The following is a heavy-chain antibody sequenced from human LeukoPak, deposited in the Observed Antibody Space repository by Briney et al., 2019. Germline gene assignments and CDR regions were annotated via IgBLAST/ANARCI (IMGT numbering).Heavy chain of an antibody. J-gene: IGHJ4*02. CDR1: GFSFTTYW. Sequence: GESLRLSCAASGFSFTTYWMSWVRQAQGKGLEWVANIHQDGTEKYYVDSVKGRFTISRDNGKNSLYLQMNSPRVEDTAVYYCAKLAKYFYGAETFYFFEHWGQGTPVTASS. CDR2: IHQDGTEK. D-gene: IGHD3-10*01. V-gene: IGHV3-7*01. CDR3: AKLAKYFYGAETFYFFEH.